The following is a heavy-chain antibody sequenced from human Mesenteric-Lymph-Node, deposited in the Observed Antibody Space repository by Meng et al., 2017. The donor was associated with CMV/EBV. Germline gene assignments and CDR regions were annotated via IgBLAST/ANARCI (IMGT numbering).Heavy chain of an antibody. Sequence: GESLKISCAASGFTFDDYGMSWVRQAPGKGLEWVSGINWNGGSTGYADSVKGRFTISRDNAKNSLYLQMNSLRAEDTALYYCARDDPPYDFWSGYLAYWGQGTLVTVSS. V-gene: IGHV3-20*04. J-gene: IGHJ4*02. D-gene: IGHD3-3*01. CDR2: INWNGGST. CDR1: GFTFDDYG. CDR3: ARDDPPYDFWSGYLAY.